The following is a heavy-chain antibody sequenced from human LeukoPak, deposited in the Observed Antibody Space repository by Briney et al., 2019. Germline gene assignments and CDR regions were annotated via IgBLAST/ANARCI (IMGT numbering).Heavy chain of an antibody. CDR3: ARDGVSSSGWSLAGAFDV. Sequence: GGSLRLSCAASGFTVSSSYMSWVRQAPGKGLEWVSVIYSAGTTFYADSVKGRFTISRDNAKNSLYLQMNSLRAEDTAVYYCARDGVSSSGWSLAGAFDVWGQGTMVTVSS. CDR1: GFTVSSSY. CDR2: IYSAGTT. J-gene: IGHJ3*01. D-gene: IGHD6-19*01. V-gene: IGHV3-53*01.